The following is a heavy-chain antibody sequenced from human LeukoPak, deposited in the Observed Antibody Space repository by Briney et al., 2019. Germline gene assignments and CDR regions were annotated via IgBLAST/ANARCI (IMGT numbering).Heavy chain of an antibody. CDR3: TTSPLRITMVRGVNRAFDI. CDR2: IKSKTDGGTT. V-gene: IGHV3-15*01. Sequence: GGSLRLSCAASGFTFSNAWMSWVRQAPGKGLEWVGRIKSKTDGGTTDYAAPVKGRFTISRDDSKNTLYLQMNSLKTEDTAVYYCTTSPLRITMVRGVNRAFDIWGQGTMVTVPS. CDR1: GFTFSNAW. J-gene: IGHJ3*02. D-gene: IGHD3-10*01.